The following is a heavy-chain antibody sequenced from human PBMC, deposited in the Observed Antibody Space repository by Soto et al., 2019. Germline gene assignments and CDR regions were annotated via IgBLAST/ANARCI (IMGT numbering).Heavy chain of an antibody. CDR1: GGSFSGYY. D-gene: IGHD1-26*01. J-gene: IGHJ4*02. Sequence: SETLSLTCAVYGGSFSGYYWSWIRQCPGRGLEWIGEINHSGTTNYNPSLKSRVPISVDTSKKQFSLKLSSVTAADTAVYYCASCMGAARWWFDYWGQGTLVTVSS. CDR3: ASCMGAARWWFDY. CDR2: INHSGTT. V-gene: IGHV4-34*01.